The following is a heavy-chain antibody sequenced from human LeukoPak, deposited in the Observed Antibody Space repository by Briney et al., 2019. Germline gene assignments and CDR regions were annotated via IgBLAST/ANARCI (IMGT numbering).Heavy chain of an antibody. CDR2: ISYDGSNK. CDR1: GFTFSGYG. V-gene: IGHV3-30*18. D-gene: IGHD2-2*01. Sequence: GRSLRLSCAASGFTFSGYGMHWVRQAPGKGLEWVAVISYDGSNKYHADSVKGRFTISRDNSKNTLYLQMNSLRAEDTAVYYCAKDFPTYCSSTSCYSIDYWGQGTLVTVSS. CDR3: AKDFPTYCSSTSCYSIDY. J-gene: IGHJ4*02.